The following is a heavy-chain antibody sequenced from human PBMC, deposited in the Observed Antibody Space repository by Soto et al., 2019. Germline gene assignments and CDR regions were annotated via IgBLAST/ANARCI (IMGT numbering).Heavy chain of an antibody. CDR1: GYSFTSYW. Sequence: GESLKISCKGSGYSFTSYWIGWVRQMPGKGLEWMGIIYPGDSDTRYSPSFQGQVTISAGKSISTAYLQWSSLKASDTAMYYCARRGIVATGSYYYGMDVWGQGTTVTVSS. CDR2: IYPGDSDT. V-gene: IGHV5-51*01. D-gene: IGHD5-12*01. CDR3: ARRGIVATGSYYYGMDV. J-gene: IGHJ6*02.